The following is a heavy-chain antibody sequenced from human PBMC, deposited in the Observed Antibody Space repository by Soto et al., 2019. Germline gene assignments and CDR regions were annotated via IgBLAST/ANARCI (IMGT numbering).Heavy chain of an antibody. V-gene: IGHV1-46*03. CDR3: ARAHGSLRYFDWGDAFDI. D-gene: IGHD3-9*01. CDR1: GYTFTSYY. Sequence: GASVKVSCKASGYTFTSYYMHWVRQAPGQGLEWMGIINPSGGSISYAQKFQGRVTMTRDTSTSTVYMELSSLRSEDTAVYYCARAHGSLRYFDWGDAFDIWGQGTMVTVSS. J-gene: IGHJ3*02. CDR2: INPSGGSI.